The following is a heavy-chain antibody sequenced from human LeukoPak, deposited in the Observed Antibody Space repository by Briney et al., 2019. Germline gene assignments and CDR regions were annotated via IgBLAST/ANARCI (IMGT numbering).Heavy chain of an antibody. D-gene: IGHD1-7*01. CDR2: ISGSGTST. Sequence: GGSLRLSCAASGFTFSSFAMSWVRQAPGKGLEWVSAISGSGTSTYYADSVKGRFTISRDNAKNSLYLQMNSLRAEDTAVYYCARGRPGTTFWSSYGMDVWGQGTTVTVSS. CDR1: GFTFSSFA. CDR3: ARGRPGTTFWSSYGMDV. V-gene: IGHV3-23*01. J-gene: IGHJ6*02.